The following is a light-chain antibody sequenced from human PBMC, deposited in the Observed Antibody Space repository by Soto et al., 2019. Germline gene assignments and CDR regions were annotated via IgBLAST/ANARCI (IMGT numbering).Light chain of an antibody. CDR2: LCS. Sequence: DIVLTQSPLSLPVTPGEPASISCRSSQSLLHSNGYNYLDWYLQKPGQSPQLLIYLCSDRASGVHYRGSSSGSGTDFTLTISRWEAGDVWVYYCMQALQTPLITCRQGTRLEI. J-gene: IGKJ5*01. V-gene: IGKV2-28*01. CDR3: MQALQTPLIT. CDR1: QSLLHSNGYNY.